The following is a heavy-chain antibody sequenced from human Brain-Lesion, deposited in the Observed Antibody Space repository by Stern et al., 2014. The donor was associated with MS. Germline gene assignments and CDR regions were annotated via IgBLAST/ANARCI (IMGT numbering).Heavy chain of an antibody. V-gene: IGHV1-2*02. D-gene: IGHD3-3*01. CDR2: INPNTGGA. J-gene: IGHJ6*02. CDR3: ARDQRGITIFGVVTDYYYLGMDV. Sequence: QVQLVQSGAEVKKPGASVKVSCQTSGYIFTGYYIHWVRQATGQGLEWMAWINPNTGGAKYAQTFQGRVTMSRDTSISTAYVELSSLTSDDTAVYYCARDQRGITIFGVVTDYYYLGMDVWGQGTTVTVSS. CDR1: GYIFTGYY.